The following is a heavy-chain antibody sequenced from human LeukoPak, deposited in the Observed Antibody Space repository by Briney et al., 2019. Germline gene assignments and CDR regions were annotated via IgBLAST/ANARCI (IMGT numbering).Heavy chain of an antibody. J-gene: IGHJ4*02. CDR2: IYHSGST. Sequence: PSETLSLTCTVSGYSISSGYYWGWIRQPPGKGLEWIGSIYHSGSTYYNPSLKSRVTISVDTSKNQFSLKLSSVTAADTAVYYCARESRGIAVAGTVDYWGQGTLVTVSS. CDR3: ARESRGIAVAGTVDY. CDR1: GYSISSGYY. V-gene: IGHV4-38-2*02. D-gene: IGHD6-19*01.